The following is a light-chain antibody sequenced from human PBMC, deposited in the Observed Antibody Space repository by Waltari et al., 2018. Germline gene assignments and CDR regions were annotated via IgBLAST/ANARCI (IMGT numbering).Light chain of an antibody. Sequence: EIVLTQSPATLSLSPGERATLSCRASQSVSSYVAWYQQKPVHAPRIRIYDAPHRATGIPARFKGSGAGTDFTRTISSLGPEDFAVYYCQQRSNGLTFGGGTKVEIK. J-gene: IGKJ4*01. V-gene: IGKV3-11*01. CDR3: QQRSNGLT. CDR2: DAP. CDR1: QSVSSY.